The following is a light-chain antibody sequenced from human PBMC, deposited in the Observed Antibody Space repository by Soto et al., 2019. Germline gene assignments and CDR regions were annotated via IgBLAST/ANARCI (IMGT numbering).Light chain of an antibody. CDR2: DVS. V-gene: IGLV2-14*01. J-gene: IGLJ1*01. Sequence: QLVLTQPASVSGSPGQSITISCTGTSSDVGAYNYVSWYQQYPGKAPKLMIYDVSNRPSGVSNRFSGSKSGNTASLTISGLQAEDEADYYCSSYTRSPSYVFGPGTKLTVL. CDR3: SSYTRSPSYV. CDR1: SSDVGAYNY.